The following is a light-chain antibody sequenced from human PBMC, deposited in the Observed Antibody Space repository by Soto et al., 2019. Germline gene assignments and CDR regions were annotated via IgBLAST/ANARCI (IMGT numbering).Light chain of an antibody. CDR2: DVS. CDR3: QVWDSVTDHHVV. CDR1: NIGSKS. J-gene: IGLJ2*01. V-gene: IGLV3-21*02. Sequence: SYELTQPPSVSVAPGQTATITCGGHNIGSKSVHWYQQKPGQAPVLVVYDVSDRPSGIPERFSGSNSGNTATLTISRVEAGDEADYYCQVWDSVTDHHVVFGGGTKLTVL.